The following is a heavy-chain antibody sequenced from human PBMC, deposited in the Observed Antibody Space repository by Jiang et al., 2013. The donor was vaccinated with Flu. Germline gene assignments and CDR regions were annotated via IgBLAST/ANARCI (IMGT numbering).Heavy chain of an antibody. CDR1: GYTFTTYG. V-gene: IGHV1-18*01. Sequence: SGAEVKKPGASVKVSCKTSGYTFTTYGLSWVRQAPGQGLEWMGWISAYYGSTNYAENLQGRVTMTRDTSTSTAYMELRSLRSDDTAVYYCVSERQSGEVVFFAFWGQGTLVIVSS. D-gene: IGHD3-3*01. CDR3: VSERQSGEVVFFAF. CDR2: ISAYYGST. J-gene: IGHJ4*02.